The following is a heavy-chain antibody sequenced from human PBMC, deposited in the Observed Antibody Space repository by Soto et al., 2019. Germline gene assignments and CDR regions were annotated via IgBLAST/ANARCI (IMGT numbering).Heavy chain of an antibody. D-gene: IGHD3-10*01. Sequence: SETLSLTCTVSGGSISGGDYYWSWIRQPPGKGLEWIGYIYYSGSTYYNPSLKSRVTISVDTSKNQFSLKLSSVTAADTAVYYCARGHGSGSYYGIDYWGQGTLVTVSS. CDR3: ARGHGSGSYYGIDY. V-gene: IGHV4-30-4*01. J-gene: IGHJ4*02. CDR2: IYYSGST. CDR1: GGSISGGDYY.